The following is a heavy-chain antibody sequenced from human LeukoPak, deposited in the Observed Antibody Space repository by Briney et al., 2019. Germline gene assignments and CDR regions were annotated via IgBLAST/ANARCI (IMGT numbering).Heavy chain of an antibody. D-gene: IGHD6-19*01. Sequence: SETLSLTCIVSGDSMNGNYWSWMRQSPGKGLEWLGHIYYRGSTYYNPSLKSRVTLSIDTSENQFSLKLTSVTAADTAVYYCARGTRYSSGWYFRALHTRDAFDIWGQGTMVTVSS. CDR3: ARGTRYSSGWYFRALHTRDAFDI. CDR1: GDSMNGNY. CDR2: IYYRGST. V-gene: IGHV4-59*12. J-gene: IGHJ3*02.